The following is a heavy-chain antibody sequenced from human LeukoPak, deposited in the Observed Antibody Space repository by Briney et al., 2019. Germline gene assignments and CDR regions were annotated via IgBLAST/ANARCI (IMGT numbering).Heavy chain of an antibody. Sequence: SETLSLTCAVYGGSFSGYYWSWIRQPPGKGLEWIGYIYSSGSTNYNPSLKSRVTMSVDTSKNQFSLKVSSVTAADTAVYYCARVFDSGSQAYFYYMDVWGKGTTVTIFS. J-gene: IGHJ6*03. D-gene: IGHD3-10*01. V-gene: IGHV4-59*01. CDR1: GGSFSGYY. CDR3: ARVFDSGSQAYFYYMDV. CDR2: IYSSGST.